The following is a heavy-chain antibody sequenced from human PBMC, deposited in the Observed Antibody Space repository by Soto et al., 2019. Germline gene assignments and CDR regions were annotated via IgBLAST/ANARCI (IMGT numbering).Heavy chain of an antibody. CDR3: ARGRKMITFGGVNHLGDWFDP. V-gene: IGHV3-21*01. CDR1: GFTFSSYS. D-gene: IGHD3-16*01. CDR2: ISSSSSYI. Sequence: GGSLRLSCAASGFTFSSYSMNWVRQAPGKGLEWVSSISSSSSYIYYADSVKGRFTISRDNAKNSLYLQMNSLRAEDTAVYYCARGRKMITFGGVNHLGDWFDPWGQGTLVTVSS. J-gene: IGHJ5*02.